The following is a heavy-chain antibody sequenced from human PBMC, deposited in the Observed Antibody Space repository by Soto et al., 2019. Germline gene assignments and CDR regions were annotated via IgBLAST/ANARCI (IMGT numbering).Heavy chain of an antibody. CDR1: GYTFTNYA. CDR2: INAGNGNT. D-gene: IGHD6-13*01. J-gene: IGHJ4*02. V-gene: IGHV1-3*01. Sequence: VASVKVSCKASGYTFTNYAMHWVRQAPGKGLEWMGWINAGNGNTKYSQKFQGRVTMTEDTSTDTAYMELSSLRSEDTAVYYCATVWPMVHWGQGTLVTVSS. CDR3: ATVWPMVH.